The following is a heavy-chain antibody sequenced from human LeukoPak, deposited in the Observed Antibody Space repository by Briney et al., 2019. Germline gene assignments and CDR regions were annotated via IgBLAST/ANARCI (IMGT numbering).Heavy chain of an antibody. D-gene: IGHD2-2*01. Sequence: SETLSLTCAVSGGSISSSNWWSWVRQPPGKGLEWIGEIYHSGSTNYNPSLKSRVTISVDKSKNQFSLKLSSVTAADTAVYYCARNRIVVVPAAISYYYYYGMDIWGQGTTVTVSS. V-gene: IGHV4-4*02. J-gene: IGHJ6*02. CDR2: IYHSGST. CDR3: ARNRIVVVPAAISYYYYYGMDI. CDR1: GGSISSSNW.